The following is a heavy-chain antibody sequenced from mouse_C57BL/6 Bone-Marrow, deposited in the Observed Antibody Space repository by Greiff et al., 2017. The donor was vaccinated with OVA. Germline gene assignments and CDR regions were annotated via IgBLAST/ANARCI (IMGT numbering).Heavy chain of an antibody. D-gene: IGHD2-1*01. CDR1: GFNIKDDY. J-gene: IGHJ2*01. CDR3: TLIYYGNYGWFDY. V-gene: IGHV14-4*01. CDR2: IDPENGDT. Sequence: EVQGVESGAELVRPGASVKLSCTASGFNIKDDYMHWVKQRPEQGLEWIGWIDPENGDTEYASKFQGKAIITADTSSNTAYLQLSSLTSEDTAVYYCTLIYYGNYGWFDYWGQGTTLTVSS.